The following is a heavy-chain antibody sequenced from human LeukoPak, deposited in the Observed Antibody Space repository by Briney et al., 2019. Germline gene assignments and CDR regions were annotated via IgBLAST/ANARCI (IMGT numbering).Heavy chain of an antibody. CDR1: GFTFSSYS. V-gene: IGHV3-21*01. D-gene: IGHD3-3*01. CDR2: ISSSSSYI. J-gene: IGHJ5*02. Sequence: GGSLRLPCAASGFTFSSYSMNWVRQAPGKGLEWVSSISSSSSYIYYADSVKGRFTISRDNAKNSLYLQMNSLRAEDTAVYYCARDRGDYDFWSGYFPNNWFDPWGQGTLVTVSS. CDR3: ARDRGDYDFWSGYFPNNWFDP.